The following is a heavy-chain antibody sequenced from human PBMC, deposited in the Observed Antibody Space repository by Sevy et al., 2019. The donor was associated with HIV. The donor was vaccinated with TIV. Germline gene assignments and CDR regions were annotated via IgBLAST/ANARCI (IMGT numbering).Heavy chain of an antibody. J-gene: IGHJ4*02. D-gene: IGHD3-22*01. V-gene: IGHV3-49*03. CDR2: IRSKAYGGTT. CDR1: GFTFGDYA. Sequence: GGSLRHSCTASGFTFGDYAMSWFRQAPGKGLEWVGFIRSKAYGGTTEYAASVKGRFTISRDDSKSIAYLQMNSLKTEDTAVYYCTRVRVWLLLPDYWGQGTLVTVSS. CDR3: TRVRVWLLLPDY.